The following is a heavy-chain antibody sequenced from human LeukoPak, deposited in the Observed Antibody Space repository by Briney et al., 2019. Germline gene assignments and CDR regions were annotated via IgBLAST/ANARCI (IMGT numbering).Heavy chain of an antibody. CDR2: MYPGDSDT. Sequence: KPGESLKISCQGSGYRFTSYWIGWVRQMPGKGLEWMGIMYPGDSDTRYSTSLKGQVTISADKSISTAYLQWRSLKASDTAMYYCARASGSRHGFDIWGQGTLVTVSS. CDR1: GYRFTSYW. D-gene: IGHD1-26*01. V-gene: IGHV5-51*01. J-gene: IGHJ3*02. CDR3: ARASGSRHGFDI.